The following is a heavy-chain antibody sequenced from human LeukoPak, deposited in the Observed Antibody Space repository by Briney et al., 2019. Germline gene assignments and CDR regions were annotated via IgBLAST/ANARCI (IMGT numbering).Heavy chain of an antibody. CDR1: GFTFDDYA. CDR2: ISWNSGSI. D-gene: IGHD1-26*01. V-gene: IGHV3-9*01. J-gene: IGHJ4*02. Sequence: GGSLRPSCAASGFTFDDYAMHWVRQAPGKGLEWVSGISWNSGSIGYADSVKGRFTTSRDNAKNSLYLQMNSLRAEDTALYYCAKGSRGSYYAVGYYFDYWGQGTLVTVSS. CDR3: AKGSRGSYYAVGYYFDY.